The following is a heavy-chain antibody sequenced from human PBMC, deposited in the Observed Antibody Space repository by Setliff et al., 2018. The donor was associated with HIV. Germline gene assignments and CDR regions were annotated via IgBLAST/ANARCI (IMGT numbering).Heavy chain of an antibody. Sequence: SVKVSCKISGYTLTEVSMHWVRQAPGKGLEWMGGIIPMFDAPNYAQKFQGRVTITADESTSTAYMELSSLRSEDSAVYFCARPIRAAAGNDAFHVWGQGTMVTVS. J-gene: IGHJ3*01. CDR2: IIPMFDAP. CDR3: ARPIRAAAGNDAFHV. D-gene: IGHD6-13*01. CDR1: GYTLTEVS. V-gene: IGHV1-69*13.